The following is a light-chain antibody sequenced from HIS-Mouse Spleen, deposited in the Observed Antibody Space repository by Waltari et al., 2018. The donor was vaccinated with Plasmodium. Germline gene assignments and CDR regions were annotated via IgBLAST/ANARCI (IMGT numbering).Light chain of an antibody. CDR3: SAYAGSNNLV. V-gene: IGLV2-8*01. Sequence: QSALTQPPSASGSPGQSVTISCTGTSSDVGGYNYVSWYQQHPGKAPRLMCYEVSKRRAGVQARFAGSKSGNTAALTVSVLQAEDEADYYCSAYAGSNNLVFGGGTKLTV. CDR2: EVS. J-gene: IGLJ2*01. CDR1: SSDVGGYNY.